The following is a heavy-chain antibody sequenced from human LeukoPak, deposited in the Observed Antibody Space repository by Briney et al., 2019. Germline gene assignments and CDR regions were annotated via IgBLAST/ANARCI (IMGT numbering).Heavy chain of an antibody. Sequence: SETLSLTCSVSGASISSTSYYWGWIRRPPGKGLEWIGSISYSGTTFYSPSLESRVTISADTSKNQFSLKLSSVTATDTAVYYCARGAKVYGAQLVRLRYWGQGTLVTVSS. CDR1: GASISSTSYY. CDR2: ISYSGTT. J-gene: IGHJ4*02. D-gene: IGHD6-13*01. V-gene: IGHV4-39*07. CDR3: ARGAKVYGAQLVRLRY.